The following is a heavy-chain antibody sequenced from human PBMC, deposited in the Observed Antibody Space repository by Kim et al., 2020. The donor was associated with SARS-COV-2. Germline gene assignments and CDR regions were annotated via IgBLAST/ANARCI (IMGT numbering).Heavy chain of an antibody. J-gene: IGHJ4*02. CDR2: IRSKANGGTT. CDR1: GFTFGDYA. Sequence: GGSLRLSCTASGFTFGDYAMSWFRQAPGKGLEWVGFIRSKANGGTTEYAASVKGRFTISRDDSKSIAYLQMNSLKTEDTAVYYCTRGVGWEPPYYFDYWGQGTLVTVSS. V-gene: IGHV3-49*03. D-gene: IGHD1-26*01. CDR3: TRGVGWEPPYYFDY.